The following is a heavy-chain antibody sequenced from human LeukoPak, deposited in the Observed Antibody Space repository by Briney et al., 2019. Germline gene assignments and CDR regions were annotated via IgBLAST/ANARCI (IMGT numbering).Heavy chain of an antibody. J-gene: IGHJ5*02. V-gene: IGHV4-31*03. CDR2: IYYSGST. CDR3: AREGASGWSPKLWPFDP. D-gene: IGHD6-19*01. CDR1: GGSISSGGYY. Sequence: SETLSLTCTVSGGSISSGGYYWSWIRQHPGKGLEWIGYIYYSGSTYYNPSLKSRVTISVDTSKNQFSLKLSSVTAADTAVYYCAREGASGWSPKLWPFDPWGQGTLVTVSS.